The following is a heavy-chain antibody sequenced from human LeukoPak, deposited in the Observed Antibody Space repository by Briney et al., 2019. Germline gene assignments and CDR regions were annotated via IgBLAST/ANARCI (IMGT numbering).Heavy chain of an antibody. CDR3: ARDCSSTSCYGFDY. CDR1: GYTFTSYD. D-gene: IGHD2-2*01. J-gene: IGHJ4*02. Sequence: ASVKVSCKASGYTFTSYDMNWVRQATGQGLEWMGWMNPNSGNTGYAQKFQGRVTMTRNTSISTAYMELSSLRSEDTAVYYCARDCSSTSCYGFDYWGQGTLVTVSS. CDR2: MNPNSGNT. V-gene: IGHV1-8*01.